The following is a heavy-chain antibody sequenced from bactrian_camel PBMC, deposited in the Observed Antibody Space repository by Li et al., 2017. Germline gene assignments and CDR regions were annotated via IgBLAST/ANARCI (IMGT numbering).Heavy chain of an antibody. D-gene: IGHD3*01. CDR2: IYVGAGTT. J-gene: IGHJ4*01. V-gene: IGHV3S54*01. CDR1: GATDSING. CDR3: AALLGCTVWDGSPLRSSAYAY. Sequence: QVQLVESGGDSVQAGGSLRLSCVASGATDSINGMGWFRQAPGKEREGIAAIYVGAGTTFYADSVKGRFTISKDNSPNILHLIMNDLKPEDTATYICAALLGCTVWDGSPLRSSAYAYWGQGTQVTVS.